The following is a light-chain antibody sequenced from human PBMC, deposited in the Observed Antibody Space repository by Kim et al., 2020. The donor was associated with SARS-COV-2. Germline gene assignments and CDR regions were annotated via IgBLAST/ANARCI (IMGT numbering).Light chain of an antibody. CDR3: QVWDSSTV. V-gene: IGLV3-9*01. Sequence: SYELTQPLSVSVALGQTARITCEGNNIRSKDVHWYQQKPGQAPVLVVYRDSNRPSGIPERFSGSNSGNKATLTISRAQAGDEADYYCQVWDSSTVFGGGTKVTVL. CDR2: RDS. J-gene: IGLJ3*02. CDR1: NIRSKD.